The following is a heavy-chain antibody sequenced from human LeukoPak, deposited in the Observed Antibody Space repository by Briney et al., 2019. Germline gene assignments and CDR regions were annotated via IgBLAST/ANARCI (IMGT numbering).Heavy chain of an antibody. J-gene: IGHJ5*02. CDR3: ARGVLQLTRGENWFDP. CDR2: INPNSGGT. Sequence: GASVKVSCKASGYTFTGYYMHWVRQAPGQGLEWMGWINPNSGGTNYAQKFQGRVTMTRDTSISTAYMELSRLRSDDTAVYYCARGVLQLTRGENWFDPWGQGTLVTVSS. CDR1: GYTFTGYY. V-gene: IGHV1-2*02. D-gene: IGHD6-13*01.